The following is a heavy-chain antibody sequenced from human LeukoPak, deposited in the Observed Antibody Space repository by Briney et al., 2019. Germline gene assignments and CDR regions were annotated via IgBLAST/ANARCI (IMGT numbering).Heavy chain of an antibody. V-gene: IGHV3-23*01. Sequence: PGGSLRLSCAASVFSFGSFAMSWVRQAPGKGPEWVSGIIGSGGTTFYADSVKGRFTISRDNSKNTLYLQMNSLRAEDTPIYYCTKKEGATTSSWYMDVWGKGATVTVSS. D-gene: IGHD4/OR15-4a*01. CDR1: VFSFGSFA. CDR2: IIGSGGTT. CDR3: TKKEGATTSSWYMDV. J-gene: IGHJ6*03.